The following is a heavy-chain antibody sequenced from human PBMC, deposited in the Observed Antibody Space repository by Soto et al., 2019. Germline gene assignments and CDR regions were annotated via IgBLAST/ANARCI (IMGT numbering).Heavy chain of an antibody. D-gene: IGHD3-22*01. V-gene: IGHV1-2*02. CDR3: WRDPYYYDSSGYPFLSYYYYYGMDV. Sequence: ASVKVSCKASGYTFTGCYMYWVPQAPGQGLEWMGWLNPNSGGTNYAQEFQGRVTMTRDTSISTAYMELSRLRSDDTAVYYCWRDPYYYDSSGYPFLSYYYYYGMDVLGQGTTVTVSS. CDR2: LNPNSGGT. CDR1: GYTFTGCY. J-gene: IGHJ6*02.